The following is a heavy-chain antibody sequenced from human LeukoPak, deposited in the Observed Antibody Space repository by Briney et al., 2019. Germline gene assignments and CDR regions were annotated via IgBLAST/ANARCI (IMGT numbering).Heavy chain of an antibody. Sequence: SETLSLTCTVSGGSISSGGYYWSWIRQHPGKGLEWIGYIYYSGSTYYNPSLKSRATISVDTSKNQFSLKLSSVTAADTAVYYCARVLQGAWFDPWGQGTLVTVSS. D-gene: IGHD3-10*01. CDR2: IYYSGST. V-gene: IGHV4-31*03. CDR1: GGSISSGGYY. CDR3: ARVLQGAWFDP. J-gene: IGHJ5*02.